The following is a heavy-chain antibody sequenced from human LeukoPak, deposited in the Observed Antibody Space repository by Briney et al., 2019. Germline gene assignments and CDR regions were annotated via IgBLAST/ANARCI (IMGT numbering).Heavy chain of an antibody. Sequence: PGASVKVSCKASGYTFTAHCIHWVRQAPGQGLEWMGWINPNNGDTMYVQKFQGRVTMTRDTSISTAYMELSRLRSDDTAVYYCARGMKMATTPNGAFDIWGQGTMVTVSS. CDR3: ARGMKMATTPNGAFDI. J-gene: IGHJ3*02. CDR2: INPNNGDT. D-gene: IGHD5-24*01. V-gene: IGHV1-2*02. CDR1: GYTFTAHC.